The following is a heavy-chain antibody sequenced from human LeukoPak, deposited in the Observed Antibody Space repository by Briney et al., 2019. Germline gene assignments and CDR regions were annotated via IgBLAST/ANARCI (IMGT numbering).Heavy chain of an antibody. CDR3: ARRTRGSPGKNAFDI. CDR1: GYTFSSYA. Sequence: GGSLRLSCAASGYTFSSYAMSWVRQAPGKGLEWVSAISGSGGSTYYADSVKGRFTISRDNSKNTLYLQMNSLRAEDTAVYYCARRTRGSPGKNAFDIWGQGTMVTVSS. D-gene: IGHD1-14*01. CDR2: ISGSGGST. V-gene: IGHV3-23*01. J-gene: IGHJ3*02.